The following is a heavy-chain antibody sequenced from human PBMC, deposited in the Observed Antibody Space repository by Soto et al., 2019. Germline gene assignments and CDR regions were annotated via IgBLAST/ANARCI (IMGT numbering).Heavy chain of an antibody. CDR1: GFTFSSFA. CDR2: ISGSGGAT. D-gene: IGHD6-13*01. J-gene: IGHJ2*01. Sequence: EVQLLESGGGLVQPGGSLRLSCAASGFTFSSFAVSWVRQAQGKGLEWVSAISGSGGATHYADAVKGRFTISRDNSENTLYLQMNSLRVDGTAVYYCAKDPSGATSWYYWYFVLWGRGTLVTVSS. V-gene: IGHV3-23*01. CDR3: AKDPSGATSWYYWYFVL.